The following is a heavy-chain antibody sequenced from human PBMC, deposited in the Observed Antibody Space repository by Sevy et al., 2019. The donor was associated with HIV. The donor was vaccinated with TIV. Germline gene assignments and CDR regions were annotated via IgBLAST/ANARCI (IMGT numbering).Heavy chain of an antibody. CDR2: IKTDGSDT. J-gene: IGHJ5*02. CDR1: GFTFSSYW. CDR3: ARRPTDQSGSYWFDP. D-gene: IGHD1-26*01. V-gene: IGHV3-74*01. Sequence: VGSLRLSCAASGFTFSSYWMHLVRQPPGKGLVWVSRIKTDGSDTSYADSVKGRFTISRDNTKNTLYLQMNSLRAEDTAVYYCARRPTDQSGSYWFDPWGQGTLVTVSS.